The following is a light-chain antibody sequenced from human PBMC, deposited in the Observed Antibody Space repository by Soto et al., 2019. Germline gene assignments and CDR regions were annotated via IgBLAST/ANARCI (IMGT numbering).Light chain of an antibody. CDR1: ETVATN. J-gene: IGKJ1*01. CDR2: GAS. Sequence: EVVMTQSPATLSVYTGERATLSCRASETVATNLAWYQQKPGQAPRLLISGASTRAAGISDRFRGSGSGTEFTLSIRSLRSDDSASYYCQQYFEWPPMTFGQGTKVEI. CDR3: QQYFEWPPMT. V-gene: IGKV3-15*01.